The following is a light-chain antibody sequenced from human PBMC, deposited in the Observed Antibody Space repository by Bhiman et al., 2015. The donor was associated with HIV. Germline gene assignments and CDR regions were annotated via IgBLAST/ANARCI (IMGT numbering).Light chain of an antibody. CDR1: SSDVGAYNY. CDR2: DVS. Sequence: QSALTQPASVSGSPGQSITISCTGTSSDVGAYNYVSWYQHHPGKAPKLMIYDVSKRPSGVSNRFSGSKSGNTASLTISGLQAEDEADYYCFSYTSSNIFRFGGGTKLTVL. J-gene: IGLJ2*01. CDR3: FSYTSSNIFR. V-gene: IGLV2-14*03.